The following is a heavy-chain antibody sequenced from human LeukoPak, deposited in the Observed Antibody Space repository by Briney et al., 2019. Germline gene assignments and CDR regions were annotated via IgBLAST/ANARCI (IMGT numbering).Heavy chain of an antibody. Sequence: VASVKVSCKASGGTFSSYAISWVRQAPGQGLEWMGGIIPIFGTANYAQKFQGRVTITADKSTSTAYMELSSLRSEDTAVYYCATAREGDWFDPWGQGTLVTASS. CDR3: ATAREGDWFDP. CDR2: IIPIFGTA. J-gene: IGHJ5*02. V-gene: IGHV1-69*06. CDR1: GGTFSSYA.